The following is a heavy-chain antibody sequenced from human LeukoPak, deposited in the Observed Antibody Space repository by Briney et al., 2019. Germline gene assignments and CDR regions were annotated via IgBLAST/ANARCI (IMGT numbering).Heavy chain of an antibody. V-gene: IGHV1-18*01. CDR1: GYTFSSYG. D-gene: IGHD5-12*01. CDR2: ISAYNGNT. Sequence: GASRKVSCKASGYTFSSYGISWVRQAPGHGLEWMGWISAYNGNTNFAQEFQGRVTMTTDTSTSTASMELRSLRSDDTAVYYCARDQGIYNHRIIDSWGQGTLVTVSS. J-gene: IGHJ4*02. CDR3: ARDQGIYNHRIIDS.